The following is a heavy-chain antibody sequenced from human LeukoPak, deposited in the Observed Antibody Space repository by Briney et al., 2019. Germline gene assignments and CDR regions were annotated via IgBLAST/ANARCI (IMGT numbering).Heavy chain of an antibody. V-gene: IGHV1-46*01. J-gene: IGHJ3*02. CDR3: PRAFYYGSGSLHAFDI. CDR2: INPSGGST. D-gene: IGHD3-10*01. CDR1: GYTFSSYY. Sequence: ASVKVSCKASGYTFSSYYMHWVRQAPGQGLEWMRIINPSGGSTSYSQKLQGRVTMTTDTSTSTAYMELRSLRSDDTAVYYCPRAFYYGSGSLHAFDIWGQGTMVTVSS.